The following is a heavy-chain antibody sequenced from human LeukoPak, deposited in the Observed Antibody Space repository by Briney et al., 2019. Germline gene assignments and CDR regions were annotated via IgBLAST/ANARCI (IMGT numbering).Heavy chain of an antibody. J-gene: IGHJ4*02. CDR1: GFTVSSNY. CDR3: ARDRPYFDY. Sequence: PGGSLRLSCAASGFTVSSNYMSWVRQAPGKGLEWVSAIGTSGDRTFYADSVKGRFTISRDNSKNTLYLQMNSLRAEDTAVYYCARDRPYFDYWGQGTLVTVSS. V-gene: IGHV3-23*01. CDR2: IGTSGDRT.